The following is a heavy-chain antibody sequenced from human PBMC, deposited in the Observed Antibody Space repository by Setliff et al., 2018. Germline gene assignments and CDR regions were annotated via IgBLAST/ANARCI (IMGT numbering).Heavy chain of an antibody. CDR1: GGSISSSSYY. D-gene: IGHD6-25*01. CDR2: IYSGGTT. CDR3: ARELRSGHWYFDL. Sequence: ETLSLTCTVSGGSISSSSYYWGWIRQAPGKGLEWISVIYSGGTTYYADSVKGRFTISRDNSKNTLDLQMNSLRVEDTAVYYCARELRSGHWYFDLWGRGTLVTVSS. J-gene: IGHJ2*01. V-gene: IGHV3-53*01.